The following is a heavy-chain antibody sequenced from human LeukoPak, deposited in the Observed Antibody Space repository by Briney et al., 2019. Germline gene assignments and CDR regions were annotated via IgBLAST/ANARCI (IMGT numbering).Heavy chain of an antibody. J-gene: IGHJ4*02. V-gene: IGHV3-48*01. D-gene: IGHD2-21*02. CDR1: GFTFSSYT. CDR2: ISSSSSTI. Sequence: GGSLRLSCAASGFTFSSYTMTWVRQAPGKGLEWVSYISSSSSTIYYADSVKGRFTISRDNAKNSLYLQMNSLRAEDTAVYYCARGKSTVVVTAIPLDYWGQGTLVTVSS. CDR3: ARGKSTVVVTAIPLDY.